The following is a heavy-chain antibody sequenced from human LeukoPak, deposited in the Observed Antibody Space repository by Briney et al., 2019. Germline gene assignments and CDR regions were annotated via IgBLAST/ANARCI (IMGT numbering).Heavy chain of an antibody. CDR1: GYSISSGYY. V-gene: IGHV4-38-2*02. D-gene: IGHD6-13*01. Sequence: SETLSLTCTVSGYSISSGYYWGWIRQPPGKGLEWIGSIYHSGSTYYNPSLKSRVTILVDTSKNQFSLKLSSVTAADTAVYYCARATIAAAGFDYWGQGTLVTVSS. CDR2: IYHSGST. J-gene: IGHJ4*02. CDR3: ARATIAAAGFDY.